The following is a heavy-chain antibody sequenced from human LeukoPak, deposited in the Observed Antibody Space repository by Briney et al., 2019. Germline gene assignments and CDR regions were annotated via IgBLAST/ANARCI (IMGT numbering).Heavy chain of an antibody. CDR1: GGSFSDYY. CDR2: INHSGST. CDR3: ACDSGGHHDHDAFDI. D-gene: IGHD4-23*01. Sequence: PCETLSVTRAVSGGSFSDYYWTWIRQPPGKGLEWIGEINHSGSTNYNPSVKSRVTISVDTSKNQFSLNLPSVTAEDTAVYFCACDSGGHHDHDAFDIWGQGAIVAVPS. V-gene: IGHV4-34*01. J-gene: IGHJ3*02.